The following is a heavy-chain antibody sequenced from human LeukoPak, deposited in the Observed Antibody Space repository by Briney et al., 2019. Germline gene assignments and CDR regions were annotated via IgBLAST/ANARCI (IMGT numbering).Heavy chain of an antibody. V-gene: IGHV3-21*01. J-gene: IGHJ6*02. D-gene: IGHD3-9*01. Sequence: GGSLRLSCAASGFSVSNNYMNWVRQAPGKGLEWVSSISGSSSYIYYADSVKGRFTISRDNAKNSLYLQMNSLRAEDTAVYYCARDILAEYGMDVWGQGTTVTVSS. CDR1: GFSVSNNY. CDR3: ARDILAEYGMDV. CDR2: ISGSSSYI.